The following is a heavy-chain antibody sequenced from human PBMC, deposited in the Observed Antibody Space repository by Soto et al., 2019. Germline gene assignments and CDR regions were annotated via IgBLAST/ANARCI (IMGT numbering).Heavy chain of an antibody. Sequence: QITLKESGPRLVKPTQTLTLTCTFSGFSLSTSGVGVGWIHQPPGKALEWLALIYWDDDKRYSPSLKSRLTITKDTSKNQVVFTMTNMDPMDTATYYCAHRLLVWFGGMDAFDIWGQGTMVTVSS. CDR2: IYWDDDK. D-gene: IGHD3-10*01. CDR3: AHRLLVWFGGMDAFDI. CDR1: GFSLSTSGVG. V-gene: IGHV2-5*02. J-gene: IGHJ3*02.